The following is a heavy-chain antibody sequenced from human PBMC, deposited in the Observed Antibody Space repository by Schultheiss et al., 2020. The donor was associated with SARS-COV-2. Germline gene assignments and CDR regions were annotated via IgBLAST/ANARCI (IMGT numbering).Heavy chain of an antibody. V-gene: IGHV6-1*01. D-gene: IGHD5-12*01. Sequence: SQTLSLTCAISGDSVSSNSAAWNWIRQSPSRGLEWLGRTYYRSKWYNDYAVSVKSRITINPDTSKNQFSLKLSSVTAADTALYFCARYYSAYGGTYDYWGQGTLVTVSS. J-gene: IGHJ4*02. CDR2: TYYRSKWYN. CDR3: ARYYSAYGGTYDY. CDR1: GDSVSSNSAA.